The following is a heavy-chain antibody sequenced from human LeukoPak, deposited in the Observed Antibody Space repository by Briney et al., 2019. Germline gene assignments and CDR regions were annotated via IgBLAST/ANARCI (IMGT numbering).Heavy chain of an antibody. V-gene: IGHV1-69*06. J-gene: IGHJ3*02. CDR2: IIPIFGTA. CDR3: AIMVDGYNFGDAFDI. Sequence: SVKVSCKASGGTFSSYAISWVRQAPGQGLEWMGGIIPIFGTANYAQKFQGRVTITADKSTSTAYMELSSLRAEDTAVYYCAIMVDGYNFGDAFDIWGQGTMVTVSS. D-gene: IGHD5-24*01. CDR1: GGTFSSYA.